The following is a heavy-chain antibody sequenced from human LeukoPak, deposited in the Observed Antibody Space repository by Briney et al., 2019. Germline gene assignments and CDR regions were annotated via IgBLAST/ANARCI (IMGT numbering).Heavy chain of an antibody. CDR2: IWYDGSKT. CDR1: GLTFSGFA. Sequence: PGGSLRLSCVASGLTFSGFALFWVRQAPGKGLEWVAAIWYDGSKTSYTDSVKGRFTVSRDISKNTVYLQMNGLKAEDTAVYYCARDDCSTTPCYAYWGQGILVTVSS. V-gene: IGHV3-33*07. J-gene: IGHJ4*02. D-gene: IGHD2-2*01. CDR3: ARDDCSTTPCYAY.